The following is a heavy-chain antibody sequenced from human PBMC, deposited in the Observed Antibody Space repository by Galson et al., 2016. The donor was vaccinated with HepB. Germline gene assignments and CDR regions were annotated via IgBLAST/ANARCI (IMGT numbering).Heavy chain of an antibody. V-gene: IGHV3-23*01. CDR3: AKWYFDLNAPY. J-gene: IGHJ4*02. CDR2: ISGNGIKT. Sequence: SLRLSCAASGFTLSDYAMIWVRQAPGKGPEWVSAISGNGIKTHYADSVRGRFTISRDHSKNTLFLQMNSLRAEDTALYYCAKWYFDLNAPYWGQGTLVTVSS. CDR1: GFTLSDYA. D-gene: IGHD3-9*01.